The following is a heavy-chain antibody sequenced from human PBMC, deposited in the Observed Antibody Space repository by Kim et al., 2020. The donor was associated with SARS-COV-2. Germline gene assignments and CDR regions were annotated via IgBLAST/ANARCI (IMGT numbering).Heavy chain of an antibody. CDR2: IRSKASGGTR. V-gene: IGHV3-49*04. D-gene: IGHD3-10*01. CDR1: GFTFGDYA. Sequence: GGSLRLSCTGSGFTFGDYAMSWVRRAPGKGLEWLGFIRSKASGGTREYAASVEGRFAISRDDSRSIAHLQMNGLKTEATGVYYCTSHITMIRGISRYFDLWGRGTLITVSS. J-gene: IGHJ2*01. CDR3: TSHITMIRGISRYFDL.